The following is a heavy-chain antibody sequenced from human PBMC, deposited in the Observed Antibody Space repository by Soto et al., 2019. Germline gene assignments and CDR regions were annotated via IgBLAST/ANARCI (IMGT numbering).Heavy chain of an antibody. D-gene: IGHD6-19*01. J-gene: IGHJ4*02. CDR1: GFTFSSYA. V-gene: IGHV3-23*01. CDR3: AKAPGAVAGIYVDY. Sequence: LSLPCAASGFTFSSYAMSWVRQAPGKGLEWVSAISGSGGSTYYADSVKGRFTISRDNSKNTLYLQMNSLRAEDTAVYYCAKAPGAVAGIYVDYWGQGTLVTVSS. CDR2: ISGSGGST.